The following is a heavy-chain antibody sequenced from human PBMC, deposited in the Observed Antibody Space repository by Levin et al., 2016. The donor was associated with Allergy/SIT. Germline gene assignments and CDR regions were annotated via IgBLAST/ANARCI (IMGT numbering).Heavy chain of an antibody. CDR2: IYHSGST. Sequence: WIRQPPGKGLEWIGEIYHSGSTNYNPSLKSRVTISVDKSKNQFSLKLSSVTAADTAVYYCASSMSYGGNPAALDYWGQGTLVTVSS. J-gene: IGHJ4*02. V-gene: IGHV4-4*02. D-gene: IGHD4-23*01. CDR3: ASSMSYGGNPAALDY.